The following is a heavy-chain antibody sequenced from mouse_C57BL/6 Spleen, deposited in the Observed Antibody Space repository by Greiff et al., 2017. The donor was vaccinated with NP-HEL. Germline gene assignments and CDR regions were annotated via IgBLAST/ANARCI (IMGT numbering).Heavy chain of an antibody. CDR3: ARPTLRGSSLHY. D-gene: IGHD1-1*01. V-gene: IGHV5-17*01. J-gene: IGHJ4*01. Sequence: EVKLMESGGGLVKPGGSLKLSCAASGFTFSDYGMHWVRQAPEKGLEWVAYISSGSSTIYYADTVKGRFTISRDNAKNTLFLQMTSLRSEDTAMYYCARPTLRGSSLHYWGQGTSVTVSS. CDR2: ISSGSSTI. CDR1: GFTFSDYG.